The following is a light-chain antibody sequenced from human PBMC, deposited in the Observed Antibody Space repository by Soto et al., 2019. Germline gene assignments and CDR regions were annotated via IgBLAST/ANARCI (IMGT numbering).Light chain of an antibody. J-gene: IGKJ5*01. Sequence: IVLTQSPGTLSLSPGERATLSCRTSQTVSSTYFAWYQQRPGQSPRLLFYDSSTRAAGIPDRFSCSGSGRDFTLTINRLEPDDSAVYYCQQLGTSPITFGQGTRLEIK. CDR1: QTVSSTY. CDR2: DSS. CDR3: QQLGTSPIT. V-gene: IGKV3-20*01.